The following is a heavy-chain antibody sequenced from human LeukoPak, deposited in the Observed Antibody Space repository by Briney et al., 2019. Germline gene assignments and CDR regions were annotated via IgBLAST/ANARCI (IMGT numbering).Heavy chain of an antibody. Sequence: PSETLSLTCAVYGGSFGGYYWSWIRQPPGKGLEWIGEINHSGSTNYNPSLKSRVTMSVDTSKNQFSLKLSSVTAADTAVYYCARFNYGSGSYYVPPYYYYMDVWGKGTTVIISS. V-gene: IGHV4-34*01. CDR2: INHSGST. J-gene: IGHJ6*03. CDR1: GGSFGGYY. CDR3: ARFNYGSGSYYVPPYYYYMDV. D-gene: IGHD3-10*01.